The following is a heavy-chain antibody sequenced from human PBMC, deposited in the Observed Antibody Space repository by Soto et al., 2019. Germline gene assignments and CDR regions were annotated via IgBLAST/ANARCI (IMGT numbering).Heavy chain of an antibody. J-gene: IGHJ4*02. D-gene: IGHD1-26*01. CDR1: GFTFTNYW. CDR2: VDGEGSGT. V-gene: IGHV3-74*01. CDR3: GSVFEH. Sequence: EVQLVESGGGLVQPGGSLRLSCAASGFTFTNYWMHWVRQAPGKGLQWVARVDGEGSGTSYADSVKGRFTISRDNAKNTLSLQMNSLRADDTAVYYCGSVFEHLGWGTLVTVSS.